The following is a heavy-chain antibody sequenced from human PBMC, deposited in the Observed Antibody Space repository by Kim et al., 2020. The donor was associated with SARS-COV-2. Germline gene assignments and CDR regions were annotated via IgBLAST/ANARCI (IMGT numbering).Heavy chain of an antibody. CDR2: ISSNGGST. V-gene: IGHV3-64D*09. Sequence: GGSLRLSCSGSGFTFSSYAMHWVRQAPGKGLEYVSAISSNGGSTYYADSVKGRFTISRDNSKNTLYLQMSSLRAEDTAVYYCVKAESRQQLVSPEWGQGTLVTVSS. J-gene: IGHJ4*02. CDR1: GFTFSSYA. CDR3: VKAESRQQLVSPE. D-gene: IGHD6-13*01.